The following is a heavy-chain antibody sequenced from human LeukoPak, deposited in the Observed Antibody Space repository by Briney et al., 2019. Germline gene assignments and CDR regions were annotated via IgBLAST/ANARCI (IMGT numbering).Heavy chain of an antibody. Sequence: GGSLRLSCAASGFTFSSYGMHWVRQAPGKGLEWVAVIWYDGSNKYYADSVKGRFTISRDNSKNTLYLQMNSLRAEDTAVYYCARARSPLRCSSTSSRDLGHFWGQGTLVTVSS. CDR2: IWYDGSNK. CDR3: ARARSPLRCSSTSSRDLGHF. V-gene: IGHV3-33*01. J-gene: IGHJ4*02. D-gene: IGHD2-2*01. CDR1: GFTFSSYG.